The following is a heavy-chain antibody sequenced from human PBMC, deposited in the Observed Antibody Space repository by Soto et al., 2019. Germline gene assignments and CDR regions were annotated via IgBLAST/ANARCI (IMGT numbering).Heavy chain of an antibody. V-gene: IGHV1-46*01. CDR2: INPSGGST. CDR1: AYPFTSFY. D-gene: IGHD4-17*01. J-gene: IGHJ4*02. Sequence: QVLLVQSGAEVKKPGASVKISCKASAYPFTSFYIHWVRQAPGQGLEWMGMINPSGGSTTYAQKFQGSVTLTRDTSTNTVYMELTGLKYDETAMYFCAREGTDYGDYDYWGQGTLVTVSS. CDR3: AREGTDYGDYDY.